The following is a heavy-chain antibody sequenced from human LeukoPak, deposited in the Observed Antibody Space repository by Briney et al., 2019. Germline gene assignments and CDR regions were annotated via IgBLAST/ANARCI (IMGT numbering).Heavy chain of an antibody. Sequence: PGGSLRLSCAASGFTFSSYAMSWVRQAPGKGLEWVSTIGGNGGSTYSAHSVKGRFTISRDSSKNTLYLQMNSLRAEDTAVYYCAKGDTYGQIHWFDPWGQGTLVTVSS. CDR2: IGGNGGST. V-gene: IGHV3-23*01. J-gene: IGHJ5*02. CDR3: AKGDTYGQIHWFDP. D-gene: IGHD5-18*01. CDR1: GFTFSSYA.